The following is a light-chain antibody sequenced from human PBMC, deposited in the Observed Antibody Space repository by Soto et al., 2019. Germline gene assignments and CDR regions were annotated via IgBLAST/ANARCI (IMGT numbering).Light chain of an antibody. CDR3: CSYAGSSTWV. V-gene: IGLV2-23*01. CDR2: EGT. CDR1: SSVVVSYDL. Sequence: QSVLTQPASVSGSPGQSITISCTGSSSVVVSYDLVSWFQQHPGKAPKLLIYEGTKRPSGASLRFSGSKSANTASLTISGLQAEDEADYYCCSYAGSSTWVFGGGTKLTVL. J-gene: IGLJ3*02.